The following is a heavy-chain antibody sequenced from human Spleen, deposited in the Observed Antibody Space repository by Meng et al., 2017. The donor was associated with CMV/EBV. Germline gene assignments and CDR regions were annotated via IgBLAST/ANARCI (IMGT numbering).Heavy chain of an antibody. CDR2: INSDGSST. Sequence: EVQLXXXXXGVVXPXXXLRLXXAASGFTFSSYWMHWVRQAPGKGVVWVSRINSDGSSTSYADSVKGRFTISRDNAKNTLYLQMNSLRAEDTAVYYCAKTLHIVDRYFDYWGQGTLVTVSS. CDR1: GFTFSSYW. CDR3: AKTLHIVDRYFDY. V-gene: IGHV3-74*01. J-gene: IGHJ4*02. D-gene: IGHD2-21*01.